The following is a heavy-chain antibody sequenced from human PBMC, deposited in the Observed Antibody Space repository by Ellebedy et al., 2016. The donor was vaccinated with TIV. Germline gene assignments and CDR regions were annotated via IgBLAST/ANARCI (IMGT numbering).Heavy chain of an antibody. CDR2: ISGSGGST. Sequence: GESLKISCAASGFTFSSYAMSWVRQAPGKGLEWVSAISGSGGSTYYADSVKGRFTISRDNSKNTLYLQMNSLRAEDTAVYYCAKAADYYGSGSPSSYYYYYGMDVWGQGTTVTVSS. J-gene: IGHJ6*02. CDR1: GFTFSSYA. CDR3: AKAADYYGSGSPSSYYYYYGMDV. V-gene: IGHV3-23*01. D-gene: IGHD3-10*01.